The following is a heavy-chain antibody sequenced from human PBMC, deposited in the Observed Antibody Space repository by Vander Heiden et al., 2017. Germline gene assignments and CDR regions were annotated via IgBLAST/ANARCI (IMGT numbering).Heavy chain of an antibody. J-gene: IGHJ5*02. V-gene: IGHV4-39*01. D-gene: IGHD3-9*01. CDR2: IYYSGST. Sequence: QLQLQASGPGLVKPSEPLSLTCTVSAGSISSSSYYWGWIRQPPGKGLEWIGSIYYSGSTYYNPSRKRRVTISVDTSKNQFSLKMSSVTAADTAVYYCARTLYDDSWTGDNWFDPWGQGTLVTVSS. CDR1: AGSISSSSYY. CDR3: ARTLYDDSWTGDNWFDP.